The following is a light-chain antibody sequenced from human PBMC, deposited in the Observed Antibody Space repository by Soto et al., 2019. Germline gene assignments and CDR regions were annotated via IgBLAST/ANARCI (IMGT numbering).Light chain of an antibody. CDR3: CSDAGSNVV. J-gene: IGLJ2*01. CDR2: EGT. CDR1: SSDVGSYNL. Sequence: QSALTQPTSVSGSPGQSITISCTGTSSDVGSYNLVSWYQQHPGKAPKLMIYEGTKRPSGVSNRFSGSKSGNTASLTISGLQAEDEADYYCCSDAGSNVVFGGGTKVT. V-gene: IGLV2-23*01.